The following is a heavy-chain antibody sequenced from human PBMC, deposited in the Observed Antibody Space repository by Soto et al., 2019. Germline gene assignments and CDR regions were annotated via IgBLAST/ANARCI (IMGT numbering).Heavy chain of an antibody. CDR2: IWYDGCNK. Sequence: QVQLVESGGGVVQPGMSLRLSCAASGFTFSSYGMHWVRQAPGKGLEWVSVIWYDGCNKYYADSVKGRFTISRDNSKNTLYLQMNSLRAEDTAVYYCARGVEATKGLFDYWGQGTLVTVAA. CDR3: ARGVEATKGLFDY. V-gene: IGHV3-33*01. D-gene: IGHD1-26*01. CDR1: GFTFSSYG. J-gene: IGHJ4*02.